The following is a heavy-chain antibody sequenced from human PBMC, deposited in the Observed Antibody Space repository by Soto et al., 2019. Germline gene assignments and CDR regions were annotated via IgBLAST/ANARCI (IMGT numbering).Heavy chain of an antibody. D-gene: IGHD2-21*01. J-gene: IGHJ4*02. CDR3: AKGSQMWTPDY. CDR2: ISTGNGNT. Sequence: GASVKFSCKASGYTFTDYAMRWVRQAPGQRLEWMGWISTGNGNTKYSQKFQGRVTITRDTSATTAYMELSSLRSEDTAVYYCAKGSQMWTPDYWGQGTLVTVSS. V-gene: IGHV1-3*04. CDR1: GYTFTDYA.